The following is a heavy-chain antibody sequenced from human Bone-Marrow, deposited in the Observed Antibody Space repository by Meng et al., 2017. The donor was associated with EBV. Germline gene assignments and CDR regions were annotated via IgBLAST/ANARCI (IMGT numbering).Heavy chain of an antibody. D-gene: IGHD3-10*01. V-gene: IGHV4-4*02. J-gene: IGHJ5*02. CDR3: ASGLYYSSGNYYGGWFDP. CDR2: IYHSGTT. CDR1: RGSSTNSNW. Sequence: QPQQAGPGLVRPSETLSLPCGVSRGSSTNSNWWNWVRQPPGKGLEWIGEIYHSGTTNYNPSLKRRVTISVDKSKNQFSLRLSSMTAADTAIYYCASGLYYSSGNYYGGWFDPWGQGILVTVSS.